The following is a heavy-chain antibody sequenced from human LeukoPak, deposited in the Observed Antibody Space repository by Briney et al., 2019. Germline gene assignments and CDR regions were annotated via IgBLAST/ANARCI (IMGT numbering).Heavy chain of an antibody. Sequence: ASVKVSCKASGYTFTSYGISWVRQAPGQGLEWMGWISAYNGNTNYAQKLQGRVTMTTDTSTSTACMELRSLRSDDTAVYYCARDGGYSSGWYFYYFDYWGQGTLVTVSS. J-gene: IGHJ4*02. CDR1: GYTFTSYG. V-gene: IGHV1-18*01. CDR2: ISAYNGNT. CDR3: ARDGGYSSGWYFYYFDY. D-gene: IGHD6-19*01.